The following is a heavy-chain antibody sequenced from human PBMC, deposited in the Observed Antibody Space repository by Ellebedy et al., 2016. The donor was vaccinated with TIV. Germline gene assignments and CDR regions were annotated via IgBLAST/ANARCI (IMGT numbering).Heavy chain of an antibody. CDR1: GFSVSSNY. D-gene: IGHD1-26*01. CDR3: ARDGIVGGTTEYYFDY. V-gene: IGHV3-74*01. Sequence: GGSLRLSCAASGFSVSSNYMSWVHQAPGKGLVWVSRINSDGSSTSYADSVKGRFTISRDNAKNTLYLQMNSLRAEDTAVYYCARDGIVGGTTEYYFDYWGQGTQVTVSS. J-gene: IGHJ4*02. CDR2: INSDGSST.